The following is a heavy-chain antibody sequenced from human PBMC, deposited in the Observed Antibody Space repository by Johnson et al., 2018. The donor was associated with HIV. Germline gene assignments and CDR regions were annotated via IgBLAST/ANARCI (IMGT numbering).Heavy chain of an antibody. Sequence: QVQLVESGGGVMQPGKSLRLSCEASGFTFRSYAMHWVRQAPGKGLAWVAVIWYDGSNKYYADSVKGRFTISRDNSKNTLYLQMNSLRAEDTAVYYCVKLPVAPSYGAFDIWGQGTMVTVSS. CDR2: IWYDGSNK. CDR3: VKLPVAPSYGAFDI. J-gene: IGHJ3*02. D-gene: IGHD6-19*01. V-gene: IGHV3-33*06. CDR1: GFTFRSYA.